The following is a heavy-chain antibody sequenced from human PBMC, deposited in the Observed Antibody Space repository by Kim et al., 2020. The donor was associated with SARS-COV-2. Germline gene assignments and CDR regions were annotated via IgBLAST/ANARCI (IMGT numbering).Heavy chain of an antibody. CDR2: IYSGGSST. V-gene: IGHV3-23*03. D-gene: IGHD1-1*01. CDR3: AKDGKEKLWYYYGMDV. CDR1: GFTFSSYA. Sequence: GGSLRLSCAASGFTFSSYAMSWVRQAPGKGLEWVSVIYSGGSSTYYADSVKGRFTISRDNSKNTLYLQMNSLRAEDTAVYYCAKDGKEKLWYYYGMDVWGQGTTVTVSS. J-gene: IGHJ6*02.